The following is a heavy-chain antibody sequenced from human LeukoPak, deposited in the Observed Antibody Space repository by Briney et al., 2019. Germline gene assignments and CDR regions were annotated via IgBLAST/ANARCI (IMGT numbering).Heavy chain of an antibody. CDR1: GFTFSSYA. CDR2: IYSGGST. CDR3: ASRITGTTSRDAFDI. Sequence: GGSLRLSCAASGFTFSSYAMSWVRQAPGKGLEWVSVIYSGGSTYYADSVKGRFTISRHNSKNTLYLQMNSLRAEDTAVYYCASRITGTTSRDAFDIWGQGTMVTVSS. J-gene: IGHJ3*02. V-gene: IGHV3-53*04. D-gene: IGHD1-20*01.